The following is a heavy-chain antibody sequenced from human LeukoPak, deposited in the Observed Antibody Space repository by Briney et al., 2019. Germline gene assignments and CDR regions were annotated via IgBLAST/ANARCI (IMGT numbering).Heavy chain of an antibody. CDR3: ATLLVVITKTDY. CDR1: GFTFSSYG. J-gene: IGHJ4*02. CDR2: ISGSGGST. D-gene: IGHD3-22*01. V-gene: IGHV3-23*01. Sequence: GGTLRLSCAASGFTFSSYGMNWVRQAPGKGLEWVSAISGSGGSTYYADAVKGRFTISRDNSKNTPYLQMNSLRAEDTAIYYCATLLVVITKTDYWGQGTLVTVSS.